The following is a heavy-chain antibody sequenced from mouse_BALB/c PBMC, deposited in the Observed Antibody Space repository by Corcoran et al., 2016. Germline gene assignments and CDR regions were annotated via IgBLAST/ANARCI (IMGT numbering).Heavy chain of an antibody. CDR1: GYTFTDYN. V-gene: IGHV1-18*01. Sequence: EVLLQQSGPELVKPGASVKIPCKASGYTFTDYNMDWVKQSHGKSLEWIGDINPNNGGTIYNQKFKGKATLTVDKSSSTAYMELRSLTSEDTAVYYCARRNYVHWYCDGWGAGTTVTVSS. J-gene: IGHJ1*01. CDR3: ARRNYVHWYCDG. D-gene: IGHD1-1*01. CDR2: INPNNGGT.